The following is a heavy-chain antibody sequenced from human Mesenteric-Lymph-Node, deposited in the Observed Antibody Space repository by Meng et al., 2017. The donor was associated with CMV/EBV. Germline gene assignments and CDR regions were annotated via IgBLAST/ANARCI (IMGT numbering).Heavy chain of an antibody. CDR2: IYGGGTT. V-gene: IGHV3-53*01. D-gene: IGHD2-2*01. Sequence: GESLKISCAASGFTFSSYWMHWVRQAPGKGLEWVTVIYGGGTTYYADSVKGRFTISRDNYYNTLFLQMNSLRAEDTAVYYCAGESGVPNGMDVWGQGTTVTVSS. CDR3: AGESGVPNGMDV. CDR1: GFTFSSYW. J-gene: IGHJ6*02.